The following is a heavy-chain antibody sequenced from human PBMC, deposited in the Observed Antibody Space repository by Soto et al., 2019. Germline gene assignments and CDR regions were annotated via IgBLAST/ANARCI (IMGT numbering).Heavy chain of an antibody. D-gene: IGHD3-10*01. V-gene: IGHV4-34*01. CDR3: ARSHPTVTSYDF. CDR2: INHSGST. J-gene: IGHJ4*02. Sequence: SETLSLTWAVYGGSFSGYYWSWIRQPPGKGLEWIGEINHSGSTNYNPSLKSRVTISVDRSKNQFSLKLSSVTAADTAFYYFARSHPTVTSYDFWGQGTLVPVSS. CDR1: GGSFSGYY.